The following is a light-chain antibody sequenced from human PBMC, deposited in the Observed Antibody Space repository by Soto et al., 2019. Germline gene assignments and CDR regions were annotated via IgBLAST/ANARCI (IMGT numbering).Light chain of an antibody. CDR2: DAS. J-gene: IGKJ3*01. CDR3: QQYGSSRGLT. V-gene: IGKV3-20*01. CDR1: QNIRSS. Sequence: EVVMTQSPASLSASPGESVTLSFSASQNIRSSLAWYQQKPGQAPRLLIYDASNRATGIPARFSGSGSGTDFTLTISSLEPEDFAVYYCQQYGSSRGLTFGPGTKVDIK.